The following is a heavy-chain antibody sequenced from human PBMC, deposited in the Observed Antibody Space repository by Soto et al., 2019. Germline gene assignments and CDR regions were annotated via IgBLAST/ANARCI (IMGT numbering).Heavy chain of an antibody. CDR2: IYSGGST. Sequence: GGSLRLSCAASGFTVSSNYMSWVRQAPGKGLEWVSVIYSGGSTYYADSVKGRFTISRDNSKNTLYLQMNSLRAEDTAVYYCARGIAVASVSDSSAGMDVWGQGTTVTVSS. V-gene: IGHV3-53*01. D-gene: IGHD6-19*01. J-gene: IGHJ6*02. CDR3: ARGIAVASVSDSSAGMDV. CDR1: GFTVSSNY.